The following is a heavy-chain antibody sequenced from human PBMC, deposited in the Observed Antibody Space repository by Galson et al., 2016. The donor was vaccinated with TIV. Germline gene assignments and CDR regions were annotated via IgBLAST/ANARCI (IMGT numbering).Heavy chain of an antibody. CDR1: GVTFSSYA. D-gene: IGHD2/OR15-2a*01. V-gene: IGHV1-69*13. J-gene: IGHJ6*03. CDR2: LIPMFGIT. CDR3: ARSNSYNFYYMAV. Sequence: SVKVSCKASGVTFSSYAISWVRQAPGQGLEWMGGLIPMFGITNYAQRFQGRVTITADGSTSTAYMELSSLRSEDTAAYYCARSNSYNFYYMAVWGQGTTVTVSS.